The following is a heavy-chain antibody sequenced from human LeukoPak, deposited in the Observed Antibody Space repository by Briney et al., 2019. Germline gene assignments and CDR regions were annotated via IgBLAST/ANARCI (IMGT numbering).Heavy chain of an antibody. CDR3: ATDYNGSGKPMFDY. CDR2: ISGSGGST. CDR1: GFTFSSYG. Sequence: GGSLRLSCAASGFTFSSYGMHWVRQAPGKGLEWVSAISGSGGSTYYADSVKGRFTISRDNSKNTVYLEMNSLRAEDTALYYCATDYNGSGKPMFDYWGQGTLVTVSS. D-gene: IGHD3-10*01. J-gene: IGHJ4*02. V-gene: IGHV3-23*01.